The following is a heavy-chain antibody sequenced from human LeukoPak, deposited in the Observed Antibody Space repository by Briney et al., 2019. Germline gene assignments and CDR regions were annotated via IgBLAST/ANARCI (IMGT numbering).Heavy chain of an antibody. CDR2: ISSSSTYK. D-gene: IGHD4-17*01. CDR1: GFTFSSYG. J-gene: IGHJ3*02. Sequence: GGSLRLSCAASGFTFSSYGMHWVRQAPGKGLEWVSSISSSSTYKYYADSVKGRFTISRDNAKNSLYLQMNSLRAEDTAVYYCARPTTMTTIAADAFDIWGQGTMVTVSS. CDR3: ARPTTMTTIAADAFDI. V-gene: IGHV3-21*01.